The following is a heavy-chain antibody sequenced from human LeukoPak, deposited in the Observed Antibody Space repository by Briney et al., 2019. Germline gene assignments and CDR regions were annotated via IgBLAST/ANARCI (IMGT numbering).Heavy chain of an antibody. D-gene: IGHD6-13*01. Sequence: GGSLRLSCAASGFTFSSYSMNWVRQAPGKGLEWVSYISSSSSTISYADSVKGRFTVSRDNAKNSLYLQMNSLRAEDTAVYYCARGQGYSSSWYDYYYYYGMDVWGQGTTVTVSS. J-gene: IGHJ6*02. V-gene: IGHV3-48*04. CDR3: ARGQGYSSSWYDYYYYYGMDV. CDR2: ISSSSSTI. CDR1: GFTFSSYS.